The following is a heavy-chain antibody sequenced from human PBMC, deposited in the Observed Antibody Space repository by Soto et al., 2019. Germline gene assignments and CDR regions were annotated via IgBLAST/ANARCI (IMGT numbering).Heavy chain of an antibody. CDR3: TIGSWSGEVFEI. Sequence: QVQLVQSGAEVKKPGSSVKVSCKDSGGTFSTYSMFWVRQAPGQGLEWMGRIIPMLGVRNYAQRFQDRVTIIADKATATVHMELSSLRSEDTALYYCTIGSWSGEVFEIWGQGTMVTVSS. D-gene: IGHD2-21*01. V-gene: IGHV1-69*02. CDR2: IIPMLGVR. CDR1: GGTFSTYS. J-gene: IGHJ3*02.